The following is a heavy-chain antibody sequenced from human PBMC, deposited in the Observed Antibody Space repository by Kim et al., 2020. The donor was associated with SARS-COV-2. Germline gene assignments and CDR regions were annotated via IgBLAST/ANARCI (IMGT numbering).Heavy chain of an antibody. J-gene: IGHJ4*02. D-gene: IGHD3-10*01. Sequence: YAQKFQGRVTITADKSTSTAYMELSSLRSEDTAVYYCARKPYGSGSYHDYWGQGTLVTVSS. V-gene: IGHV1-69*02. CDR3: ARKPYGSGSYHDY.